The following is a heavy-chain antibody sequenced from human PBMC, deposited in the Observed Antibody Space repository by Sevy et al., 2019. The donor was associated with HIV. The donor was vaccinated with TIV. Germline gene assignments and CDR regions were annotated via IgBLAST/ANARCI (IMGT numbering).Heavy chain of an antibody. CDR1: GFSFSDFY. V-gene: IGHV3-11*01. J-gene: IGHJ4*02. CDR3: VGRRYSSSYSGSYNFDF. Sequence: GGSLRLSCRGSGFSFSDFYMSWIRQAPGKGLEWVSHITGSGFTIYQADSVKGRFATARDNAKNSLFMQMNSLRVEDTAVYFCVGRRYSSSYSGSYNFDFWGQGAPVTVSS. D-gene: IGHD5-12*01. CDR2: ITGSGFTI.